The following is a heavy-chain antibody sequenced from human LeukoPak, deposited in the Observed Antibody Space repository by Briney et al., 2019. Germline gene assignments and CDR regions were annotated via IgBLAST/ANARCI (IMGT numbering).Heavy chain of an antibody. J-gene: IGHJ4*01. CDR1: GYTFTSYY. V-gene: IGHV1-46*01. CDR2: INSSGGST. CDR3: ARGRSYRGLRWFLDH. D-gene: IGHD4-23*01. Sequence: GASVKVSCKTSGYTFTSYYIHWVRQAPQAPGQGLEWMGIINSSGGSTSYAQKFQGRVTMTRDTSTSTVYMELSSLSSEDTAVYYCARGRSYRGLRWFLDHWGHGTLVTVSS.